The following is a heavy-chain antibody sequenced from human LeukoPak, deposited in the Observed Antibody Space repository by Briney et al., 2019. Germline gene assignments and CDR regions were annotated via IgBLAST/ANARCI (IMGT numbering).Heavy chain of an antibody. Sequence: PGGSLRLSCAASGFTFSSYNMNWVRQAPGKGLEWVSSISSSSSYIYYADSVRGRFTISRDNSKNTLYLQMNSLRAEDTAVYYCARDRIAASYYYGMDVWGQGTTVTVSS. CDR3: ARDRIAASYYYGMDV. V-gene: IGHV3-21*04. CDR2: ISSSSSYI. J-gene: IGHJ6*02. D-gene: IGHD6-6*01. CDR1: GFTFSSYN.